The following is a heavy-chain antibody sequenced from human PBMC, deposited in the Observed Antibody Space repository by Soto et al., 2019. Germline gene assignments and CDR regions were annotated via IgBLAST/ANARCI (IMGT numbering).Heavy chain of an antibody. Sequence: QVQLVQSGAEVKKPGSSVKVSCKTSGGNFKNYAINWVRQAPGQGLEWMGGIITIFGTENYAQKFQGRVTISADESTSTAYMELNSLRSDDAAVYYCARDEGASGWFGWLGPWGQGTLVTVSS. CDR2: IITIFGTE. J-gene: IGHJ5*02. V-gene: IGHV1-69*01. CDR1: GGNFKNYA. CDR3: ARDEGASGWFGWLGP. D-gene: IGHD6-19*01.